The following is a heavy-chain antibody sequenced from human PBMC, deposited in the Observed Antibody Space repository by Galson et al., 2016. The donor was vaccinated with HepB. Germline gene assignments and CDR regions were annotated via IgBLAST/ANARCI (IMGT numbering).Heavy chain of an antibody. Sequence: SLRLSCAASGFTFSSSVMHWVRQAPGKGLEWVAVIWFDGNNKYYADSVKGRFTISRDSSKNTLYLQMNSLRAEDTAVYYCTRFLGVSGIDYWGQGTLVTVSS. D-gene: IGHD1-1*01. CDR2: IWFDGNNK. CDR3: TRFLGVSGIDY. V-gene: IGHV3-33*01. CDR1: GFTFSSSV. J-gene: IGHJ4*02.